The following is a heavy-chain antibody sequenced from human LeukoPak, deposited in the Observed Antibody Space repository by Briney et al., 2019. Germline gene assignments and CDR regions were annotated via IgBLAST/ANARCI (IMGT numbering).Heavy chain of an antibody. CDR1: GGSISSSSYY. V-gene: IGHV4-39*07. Sequence: PSETLSLTCTVSGGSISSSSYYWGWIRQPPGKGLEWIGSIYYSGSTYYNPSLKSRVTISVDTSKNQFSLKLSSVTAADTAVYYCAREGLIAAAGSYWYFDLWGRGTLVTVSS. CDR2: IYYSGST. CDR3: AREGLIAAAGSYWYFDL. J-gene: IGHJ2*01. D-gene: IGHD6-13*01.